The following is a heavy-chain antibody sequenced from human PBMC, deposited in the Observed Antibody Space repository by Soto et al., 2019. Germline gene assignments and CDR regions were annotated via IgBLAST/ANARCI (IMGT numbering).Heavy chain of an antibody. Sequence: EVQLLESGGGLVQPGGSLRLSCAASGFTFSSYAMSWVRQAPGNGLDWVSAIIGSRGSTYYADSVNGRFTISRDNSKNTLYLQMNSLRDEDTDVYYCAIATDYDIFTGYSYYYYLDVWGKGTTVTVSS. CDR1: GFTFSSYA. CDR3: AIATDYDIFTGYSYYYYLDV. CDR2: IIGSRGST. D-gene: IGHD3-9*01. J-gene: IGHJ6*03. V-gene: IGHV3-23*01.